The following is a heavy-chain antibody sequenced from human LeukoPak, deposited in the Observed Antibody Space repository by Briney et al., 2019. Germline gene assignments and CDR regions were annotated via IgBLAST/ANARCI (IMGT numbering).Heavy chain of an antibody. CDR3: ARSPIAAAVRFDY. J-gene: IGHJ4*02. V-gene: IGHV1-8*03. Sequence: ASVKVSCKASGYTFTSYDINWVRQATGQGLEWMGWMNPNSGNTGYAQKFQGRVTITRNTSISTAYMELSSLRSEDTAVYYCARSPIAAAVRFDYWGQGTLVTVSS. D-gene: IGHD6-13*01. CDR2: MNPNSGNT. CDR1: GYTFTSYD.